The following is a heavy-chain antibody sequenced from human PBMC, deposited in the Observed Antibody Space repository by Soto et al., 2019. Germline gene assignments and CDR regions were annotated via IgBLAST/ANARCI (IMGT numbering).Heavy chain of an antibody. Sequence: GGSLRLSCAASGFIFENFGMSWVRQAPGKGLEWISSISGSGFKKYYADSVRGRFTISRDNSKSTVYLELNNLSAEDTAVYHCAKNQGIELVPLATVDWFDPWGQGSVVTVSS. CDR3: AKNQGIELVPLATVDWFDP. D-gene: IGHD2-2*01. CDR1: GFIFENFG. J-gene: IGHJ5*02. V-gene: IGHV3-23*01. CDR2: ISGSGFKK.